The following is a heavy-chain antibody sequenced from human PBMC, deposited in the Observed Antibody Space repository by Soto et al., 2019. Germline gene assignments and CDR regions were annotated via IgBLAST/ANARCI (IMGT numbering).Heavy chain of an antibody. Sequence: EVQLVETGGGLIQPGGSLRLSCAASGLTVSSHYMSWVRQAPGKGLEWVSVIYSSGGGGSTFYADSVKGRFTISRDNSKNTVYLQMNSLRAEDTAVYYCARGRGLSPPNYFDDWGQGTLVTVSS. J-gene: IGHJ4*02. CDR2: IYSSGGGGST. D-gene: IGHD3-10*01. CDR3: ARGRGLSPPNYFDD. V-gene: IGHV3-53*02. CDR1: GLTVSSHY.